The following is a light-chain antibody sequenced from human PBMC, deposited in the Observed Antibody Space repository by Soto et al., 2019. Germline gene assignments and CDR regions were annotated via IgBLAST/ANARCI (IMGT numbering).Light chain of an antibody. CDR2: DAS. J-gene: IGKJ4*01. V-gene: IGKV3-11*01. Sequence: EIGLTQSPATLSMSPGERATLSCRASQNVRTYLAWYQQKPGQAPRLLIYDASNRATGIPARFRGSGSGTDFTLTISSLEPEDFAVYYCQQRSNWPLTFGGGTKVDIK. CDR3: QQRSNWPLT. CDR1: QNVRTY.